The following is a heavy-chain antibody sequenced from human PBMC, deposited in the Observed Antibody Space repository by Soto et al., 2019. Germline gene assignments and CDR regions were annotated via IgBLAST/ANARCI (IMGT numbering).Heavy chain of an antibody. CDR1: GFTFSGSA. CDR3: TKHSDIVVVPAAMVYYYYYMDV. CDR2: IRSKANSYAT. D-gene: IGHD2-2*01. V-gene: IGHV3-73*01. J-gene: IGHJ6*03. Sequence: EVQLVESGGGLVQPGGSLKLSCAASGFTFSGSAMHWVRQASGKGLEWVGRIRSKANSYATAYAASVKGRFTISRDDSKNTAYLQMNSLKTEDTAVYYCTKHSDIVVVPAAMVYYYYYMDVWGKGTTVTVSS.